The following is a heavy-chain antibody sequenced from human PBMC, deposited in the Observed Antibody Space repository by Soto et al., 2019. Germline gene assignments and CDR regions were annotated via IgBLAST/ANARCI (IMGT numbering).Heavy chain of an antibody. J-gene: IGHJ6*03. D-gene: IGHD3-9*01. Sequence: GGSLRLSCAASGFTFSSYWMSWVRQAPGKGLEWVANIKQDGSEKYYVDSVKGRFTISRDNAKNSLYLQMNSLRAEDTAVYYCARWHFDWFGRRNDYYYMDVWGKGTTVTVSS. CDR1: GFTFSSYW. V-gene: IGHV3-7*01. CDR2: IKQDGSEK. CDR3: ARWHFDWFGRRNDYYYMDV.